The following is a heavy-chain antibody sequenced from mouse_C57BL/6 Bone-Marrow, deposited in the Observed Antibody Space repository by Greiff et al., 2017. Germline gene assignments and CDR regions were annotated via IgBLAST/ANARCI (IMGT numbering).Heavy chain of an antibody. CDR3: ARIPITTVVATDY. J-gene: IGHJ2*01. CDR1: GYTFTDYY. D-gene: IGHD1-1*01. Sequence: SGPVLVKPGASVKMSCKASGYTFTDYYMNWVKQSHGKSLEWIGVINPYNGGTSYNQKFKGKATLTVDKSSSTAYMELNSLTSEDSAVYYCARIPITTVVATDYWGQGTTLTVSS. CDR2: INPYNGGT. V-gene: IGHV1-19*01.